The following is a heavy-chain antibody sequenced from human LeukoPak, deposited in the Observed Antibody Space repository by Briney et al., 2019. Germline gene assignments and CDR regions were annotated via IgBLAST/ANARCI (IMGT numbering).Heavy chain of an antibody. V-gene: IGHV1-2*02. CDR1: GYTFTGYY. Sequence: ASVKVSCKASGYTFTGYYMHWVRQAPGQGLEWMGWINPNSGGTNYAQKFQGRVTMTRDTSISTAYMELSRLRSDDTAVYYCARVRMDSYGLAIDYWGQGTLVTVSS. CDR3: ARVRMDSYGLAIDY. J-gene: IGHJ4*02. D-gene: IGHD5-18*01. CDR2: INPNSGGT.